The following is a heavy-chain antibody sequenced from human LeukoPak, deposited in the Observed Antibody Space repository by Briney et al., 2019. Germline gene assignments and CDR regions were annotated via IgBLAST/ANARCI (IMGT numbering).Heavy chain of an antibody. CDR3: TRDVRGGWYSWAFDI. V-gene: IGHV3-49*04. CDR2: IRSKAYAGTT. D-gene: IGHD6-19*01. Sequence: GGSLRLSCAASGFTFSSFGMNWVRQAPGKGLEWVGFIRSKAYAGTTEYAASVKGRFTISRDDSKSIAYLQMNSLKTEDTAVYYCTRDVRGGWYSWAFDIWGQGTKVTVSS. CDR1: GFTFSSFG. J-gene: IGHJ3*02.